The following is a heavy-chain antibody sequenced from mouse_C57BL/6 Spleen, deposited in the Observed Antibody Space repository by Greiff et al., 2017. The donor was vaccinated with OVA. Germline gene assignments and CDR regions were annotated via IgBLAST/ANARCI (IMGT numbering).Heavy chain of an antibody. Sequence: EVKLVESGGGLVKPGGSLKLSCAASGFTFSSYAMSWVRQTPEKRLEWVATISDGGSYTYYPDNVKGRFTISRDNAKNNLYLRMSQLKSEDTAMYDCAREGTVASSGYFDVWGTGTTVTVSS. CDR2: ISDGGSYT. CDR3: AREGTVASSGYFDV. D-gene: IGHD1-1*01. CDR1: GFTFSSYA. V-gene: IGHV5-4*01. J-gene: IGHJ1*03.